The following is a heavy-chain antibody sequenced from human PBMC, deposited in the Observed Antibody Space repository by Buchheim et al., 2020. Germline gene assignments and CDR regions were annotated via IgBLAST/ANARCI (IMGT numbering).Heavy chain of an antibody. J-gene: IGHJ6*02. CDR2: ISYDGSNK. CDR1: GFTFSSYG. CDR3: AKVRAMIVVVGVDV. V-gene: IGHV3-30*18. D-gene: IGHD3-22*01. Sequence: QAQLVESGGGVVQPGRSLRPSCAASGFTFSSYGMHWVRQAPGKGLEWVAVISYDGSNKYYADSVKGRFTISRDNSKNTLYLQMNSLTAEDTAVYYCAKVRAMIVVVGVDVWGQGTT.